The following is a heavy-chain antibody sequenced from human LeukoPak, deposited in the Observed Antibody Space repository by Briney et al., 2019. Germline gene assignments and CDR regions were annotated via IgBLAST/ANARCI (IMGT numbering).Heavy chain of an antibody. D-gene: IGHD1-26*01. Sequence: SETLSLTCIVSGSSISNYYWSWIRQPAGKGLEWIGRIYSSGSTNYNPSLKSRVTMSLDTSKNQFSLKLSSVTAADTAVYYCARAAHSGSLAPFDYWGQGTLVTVSS. CDR1: GSSISNYY. V-gene: IGHV4-4*07. J-gene: IGHJ4*02. CDR2: IYSSGST. CDR3: ARAAHSGSLAPFDY.